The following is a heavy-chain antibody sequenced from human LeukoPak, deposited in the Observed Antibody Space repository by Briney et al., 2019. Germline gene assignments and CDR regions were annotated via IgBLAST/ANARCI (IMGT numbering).Heavy chain of an antibody. CDR3: ARDHVLLWFGELYSYGMDV. CDR2: IYYSGST. V-gene: IGHV4-30-4*01. D-gene: IGHD3-10*01. Sequence: SETLSLTCTASGFSISSGDYYWSWIGQPPGKGLEWIGYIYYSGSTYYNPSLKSRVTISVDTSKNQFSLKLSSVTAADTAVYYCARDHVLLWFGELYSYGMDVWGKGTTVTVSS. J-gene: IGHJ6*04. CDR1: GFSISSGDYY.